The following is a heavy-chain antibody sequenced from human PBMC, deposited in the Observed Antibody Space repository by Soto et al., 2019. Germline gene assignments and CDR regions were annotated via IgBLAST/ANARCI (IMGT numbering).Heavy chain of an antibody. CDR1: GFTFGDYA. D-gene: IGHD6-19*01. J-gene: IGHJ4*02. V-gene: IGHV3-49*04. CDR3: TRMGIAVAGLDY. CDR2: IRSKAYGGTT. Sequence: GGSLRLSCTASGFTFGDYAMSWVRQAPGKGLEWVGFIRSKAYGGTTEYAASVKGRFTISRDDSKSIAYLQMNSLKTDDTAVYYCTRMGIAVAGLDYWGQGTLVTVSS.